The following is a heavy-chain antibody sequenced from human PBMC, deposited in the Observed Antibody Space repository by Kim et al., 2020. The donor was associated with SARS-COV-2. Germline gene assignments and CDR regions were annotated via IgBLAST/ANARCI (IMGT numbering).Heavy chain of an antibody. CDR2: IYYSGST. Sequence: SETLSLTCTVSGGSISSYYWIWIRQPPGKGLEWIGYIYYSGSTNYNPSLKSRVTISVDTSKNQFSLKLSSVTAADTAVYYCARAVGDYGRWFDPWGQGTLVTVSS. CDR3: ARAVGDYGRWFDP. CDR1: GGSISSYY. D-gene: IGHD4-17*01. J-gene: IGHJ5*02. V-gene: IGHV4-59*01.